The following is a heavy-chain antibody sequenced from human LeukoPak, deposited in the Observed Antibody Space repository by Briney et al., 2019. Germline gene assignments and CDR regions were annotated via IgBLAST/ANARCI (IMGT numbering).Heavy chain of an antibody. V-gene: IGHV3-23*01. J-gene: IGHJ6*02. CDR2: ISGSGGST. D-gene: IGHD2-2*01. Sequence: GGSLRLSCAASGFTFSSYAMSWVRQAPGKGLEWVSAISGSGGSTYYADSVKGRFTISRDNSKNTLYLQMNSLRAEDTAVYYCAKIPARIVVVPADVWGQGTTVTVSS. CDR3: AKIPARIVVVPADV. CDR1: GFTFSSYA.